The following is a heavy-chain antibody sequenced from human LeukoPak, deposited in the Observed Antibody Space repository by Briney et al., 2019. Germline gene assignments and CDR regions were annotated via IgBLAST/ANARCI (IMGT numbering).Heavy chain of an antibody. Sequence: GGSLRLSCAASGFTFGWYGMHWVRQAPGKGLEWVAVIWYDGSNTYYADSVKGRFTISRDNSKNTLDLQMNSLRAEDTAVYHCAREYGRYFDYWGQGTLVTVSS. D-gene: IGHD1-26*01. CDR2: IWYDGSNT. CDR1: GFTFGWYG. CDR3: AREYGRYFDY. J-gene: IGHJ4*02. V-gene: IGHV3-33*01.